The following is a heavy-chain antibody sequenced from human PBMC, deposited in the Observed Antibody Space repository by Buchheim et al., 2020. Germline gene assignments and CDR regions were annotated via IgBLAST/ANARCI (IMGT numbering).Heavy chain of an antibody. CDR1: GGSFSGYY. CDR2: IAYPATT. D-gene: IGHD2-2*01. J-gene: IGHJ4*02. V-gene: IGHV4-34*01. CDR3: ATVKRGCSRSSCYQDN. Sequence: QVQLQQWGAGLLKPSETLSLTCAVYGGSFSGYYWSWIRQTPGKRLEWIGDIAYPATTNYNPSLRSRLTISLDKSKNLVSLKLSSVTAADTAVYYCATVKRGCSRSSCYQDNWGQGTL.